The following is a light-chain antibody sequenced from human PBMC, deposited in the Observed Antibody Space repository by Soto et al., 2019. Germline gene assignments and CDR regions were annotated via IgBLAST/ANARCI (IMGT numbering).Light chain of an antibody. V-gene: IGKV4-1*01. CDR1: QSALYSSNNKNY. CDR2: WAS. Sequence: DIVMTQSPDSLAVSLGERATINCKSSQSALYSSNNKNYLAWYQQKPGQPPKLLIYWASTRESGVPDRFSGGGSGTDFTLTISSLQAEDVAVYYCQQYYSTPRTFGQGTKVDIK. J-gene: IGKJ1*01. CDR3: QQYYSTPRT.